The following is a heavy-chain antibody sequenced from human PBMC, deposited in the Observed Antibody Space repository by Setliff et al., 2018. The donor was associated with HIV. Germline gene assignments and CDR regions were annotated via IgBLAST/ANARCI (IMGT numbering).Heavy chain of an antibody. CDR1: GFTFSSYG. CDR2: IRYDGGNK. D-gene: IGHD6-13*01. Sequence: PGGSLRLSCAASGFTFSSYGMHWVRQAPGKGLEWVAFIRYDGGNKYYADSVKGRFTISRDNSKNTLYLQMNSLRAEDTAVYYCAKQTVSSSWSNWFDPWGQGTLVTVSS. CDR3: AKQTVSSSWSNWFDP. V-gene: IGHV3-30*02. J-gene: IGHJ5*02.